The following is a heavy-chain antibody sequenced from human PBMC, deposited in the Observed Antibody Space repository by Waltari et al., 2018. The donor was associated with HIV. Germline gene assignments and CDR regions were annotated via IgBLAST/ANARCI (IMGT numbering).Heavy chain of an antibody. J-gene: IGHJ2*01. CDR2: IKQDGSEK. V-gene: IGHV3-7*01. D-gene: IGHD6-19*01. CDR1: GFTFSRSW. Sequence: EVQMVASGGGLVQPGGSLRPSRTRSGFTFSRSWNTWVRQAPGKGLEWVANIKQDGSEKYYVDSVKGRFTISRDNAKNSLYLQMNSLRAEDTAVYYCARAAVGYFDLWGRGTLVTVSS. CDR3: ARAAVGYFDL.